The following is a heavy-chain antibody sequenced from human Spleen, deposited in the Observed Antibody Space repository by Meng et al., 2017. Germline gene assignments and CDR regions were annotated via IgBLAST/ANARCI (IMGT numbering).Heavy chain of an antibody. CDR1: GGSFSDYY. Sequence: QVQLQQWGAGLLKPSETLSLTCVVSGGSFSDYYWSWIRQPPGKGLEWIGEINHSGSTNYNPSLESRATISVDTSQNNLSLKLSSVTAADSAVYYCARASGDGYNLSWGQGTLVTVSS. V-gene: IGHV4-34*01. CDR3: ARASGDGYNLS. D-gene: IGHD5-24*01. J-gene: IGHJ4*02. CDR2: INHSGST.